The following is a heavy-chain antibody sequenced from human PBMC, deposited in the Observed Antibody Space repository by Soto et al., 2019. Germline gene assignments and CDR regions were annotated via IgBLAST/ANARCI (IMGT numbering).Heavy chain of an antibody. J-gene: IGHJ5*02. CDR2: IRQDGSEK. D-gene: IGHD2-15*01. CDR3: ASDRSGGPIVVPWFDP. V-gene: IGHV3-7*01. Sequence: PGGSLRLSCASSGFTFRSYWMSWVRQAPGKGLEWVANIRQDGSEKYYVDSVKGRFTISRDNAKNSLYLQMNSLRAEDTAVYFCASDRSGGPIVVPWFDPWGQGTLVTVSS. CDR1: GFTFRSYW.